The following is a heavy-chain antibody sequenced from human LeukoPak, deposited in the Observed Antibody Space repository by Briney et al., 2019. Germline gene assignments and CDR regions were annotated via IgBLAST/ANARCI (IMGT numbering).Heavy chain of an antibody. D-gene: IGHD3-22*01. Sequence: SVKVSCKASGYTFTSYGISWVRQAPGQGLEWMGWISAYNGNTNYAQKLQGRVTMTTDTSTSTAYMELRSLRSDDTAVYYCAREGYYYDSSGYYNWFDPWGQGTLVTVSS. CDR2: ISAYNGNT. J-gene: IGHJ5*02. CDR1: GYTFTSYG. V-gene: IGHV1-18*01. CDR3: AREGYYYDSSGYYNWFDP.